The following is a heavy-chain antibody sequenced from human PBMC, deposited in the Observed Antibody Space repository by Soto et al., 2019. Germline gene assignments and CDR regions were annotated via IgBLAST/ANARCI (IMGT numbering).Heavy chain of an antibody. CDR1: GFTFSSYG. CDR2: IWYDGSNK. Sequence: GGSLRLSCAASGFTFSSYGMHWVRQAPGKGLEWVAVIWYDGSNKYYADSVKGRFTISRDNSKNTLYLQMNSLRAEDTAVYYCAREAKEEAAAGGVPPGWFDPWGQGTLVTVSS. J-gene: IGHJ5*02. CDR3: AREAKEEAAAGGVPPGWFDP. V-gene: IGHV3-33*01. D-gene: IGHD6-13*01.